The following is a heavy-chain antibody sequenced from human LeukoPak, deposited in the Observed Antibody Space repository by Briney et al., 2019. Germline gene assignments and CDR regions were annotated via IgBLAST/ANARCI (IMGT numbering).Heavy chain of an antibody. J-gene: IGHJ4*02. Sequence: GGSLRLSCAASGFTFSSYAMSWVRQAPGKGLEWVSAISGSGGSTYYADSVKGRFTISRGNSKNTLYLQMNSLRAEDTAVYYCAKGRMVRGVITPYYFDYWGQGTLVTVSS. V-gene: IGHV3-23*01. CDR1: GFTFSSYA. CDR2: ISGSGGST. D-gene: IGHD3-10*01. CDR3: AKGRMVRGVITPYYFDY.